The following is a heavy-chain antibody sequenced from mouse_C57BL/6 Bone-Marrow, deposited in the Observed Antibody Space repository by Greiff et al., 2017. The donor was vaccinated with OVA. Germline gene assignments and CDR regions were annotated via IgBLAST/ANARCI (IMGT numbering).Heavy chain of an antibody. CDR2: IDPNSGGT. V-gene: IGHV1-72*01. D-gene: IGHD1-1*01. Sequence: QVQLQQPGAELVKPGASVKLSCKASGYTFTSYWMHWVKQRPGRGLEWIGRIDPNSGGTKYNEKFKSKATLTVDKPSSTAYMQLSSLTSEDSAVYYCARGTTVVAREYYYAMDYWGQGTSVTVSS. CDR3: ARGTTVVAREYYYAMDY. J-gene: IGHJ4*01. CDR1: GYTFTSYW.